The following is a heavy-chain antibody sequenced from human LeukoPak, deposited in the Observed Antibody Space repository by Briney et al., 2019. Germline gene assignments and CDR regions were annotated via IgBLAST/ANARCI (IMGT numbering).Heavy chain of an antibody. CDR1: GFTFSSYW. D-gene: IGHD6-6*01. CDR2: IKQDGSEK. CDR3: ARDKGHRSSSSVLDY. V-gene: IGHV3-7*01. Sequence: GGSLRLSCAASGFTFSSYWMSWVRQAPGKGLEWVANIKQDGSEKYYVDSVKGRFTISRDNAKHSLYLQMNSLRAEDTAVYYCARDKGHRSSSSVLDYWGQGTLVTVSS. J-gene: IGHJ4*02.